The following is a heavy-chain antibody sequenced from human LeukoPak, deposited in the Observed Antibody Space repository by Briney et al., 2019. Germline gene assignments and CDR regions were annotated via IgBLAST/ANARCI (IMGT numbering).Heavy chain of an antibody. J-gene: IGHJ4*02. CDR3: ARVRSDCGDFGNY. CDR2: ISVHTGNT. D-gene: IGHD4-17*01. V-gene: IGHV1-18*04. Sequence: ASVKVSCKASGYSFTSYGISWVRQAPGQGLEWMGRISVHTGNTNYAQKLQGRVTMTTDTSTSTAYMELRSLRSDDTAVYYCARVRSDCGDFGNYWGQGTLVTVSS. CDR1: GYSFTSYG.